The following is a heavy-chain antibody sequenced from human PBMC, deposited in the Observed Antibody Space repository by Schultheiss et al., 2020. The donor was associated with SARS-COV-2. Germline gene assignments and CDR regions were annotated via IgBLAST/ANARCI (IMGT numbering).Heavy chain of an antibody. D-gene: IGHD1-1*01. V-gene: IGHV3-48*01. CDR1: GFTFSSYS. CDR3: ARDPGRLESGAGDY. CDR2: ISSSSSTI. Sequence: GGSLRLSCAASGFTFSSYSMNWVRQAPGKGLEWVSYISSSSSTIYYADSVKGRFTISRDNAKNTLYLQMNSLRAEDTAVYYCARDPGRLESGAGDYWGQGTLVTVSS. J-gene: IGHJ4*02.